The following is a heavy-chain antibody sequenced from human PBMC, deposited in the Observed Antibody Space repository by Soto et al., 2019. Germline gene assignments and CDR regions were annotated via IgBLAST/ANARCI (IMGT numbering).Heavy chain of an antibody. CDR2: IDPSDSYT. V-gene: IGHV5-10-1*01. CDR1: GYSFTSYW. D-gene: IGHD3-22*01. J-gene: IGHJ4*02. Sequence: PGESLKISCRGSGYSFTSYWISWVRQMPGRGLEWMGRIDPSDSYTNYSPSFQGHVTISADKSVNTAYLQWSSLKASDTAMYYCARHPPYDTSGYYPHWGQGTLVTVS. CDR3: ARHPPYDTSGYYPH.